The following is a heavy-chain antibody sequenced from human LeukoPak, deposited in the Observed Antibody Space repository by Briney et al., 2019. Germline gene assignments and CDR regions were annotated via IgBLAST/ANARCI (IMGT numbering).Heavy chain of an antibody. Sequence: GGSLRLSCAASGFTFRDFYMTWIRQAPGKGLEWISYISGDDTTIIYADSVKGRFTISRDNAKNSVYLQMNSLTAEDTAVYYCARDNTYCSGSRCYDRFDYWGQGTLVTVSS. J-gene: IGHJ4*02. CDR3: ARDNTYCSGSRCYDRFDY. D-gene: IGHD2-15*01. CDR2: ISGDDTTI. CDR1: GFTFRDFY. V-gene: IGHV3-11*04.